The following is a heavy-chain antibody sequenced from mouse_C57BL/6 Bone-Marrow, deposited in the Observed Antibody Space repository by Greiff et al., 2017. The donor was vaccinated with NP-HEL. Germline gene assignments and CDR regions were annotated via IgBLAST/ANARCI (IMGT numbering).Heavy chain of an antibody. D-gene: IGHD2-2*01. CDR3: SIYYGYDDDGRYYFDY. CDR2: IDPANGNT. V-gene: IGHV14-3*01. Sequence: VQVVESVAELVRPGASVKLSCTASGFNIKNTYMHWVKQRPEQGLEWIGRIDPANGNTKYAPKFQGKATITADTSSNTAYLQLSSLTSEDTAIYYCSIYYGYDDDGRYYFDYWGQGTTLTVSS. CDR1: GFNIKNTY. J-gene: IGHJ2*01.